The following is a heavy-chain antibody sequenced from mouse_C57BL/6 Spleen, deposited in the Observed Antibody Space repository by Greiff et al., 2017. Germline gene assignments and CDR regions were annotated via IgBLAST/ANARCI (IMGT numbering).Heavy chain of an antibody. Sequence: VQLQQSVAELVRPGASVKLSCTASGFNIKNTYMHWVKQRPEQGLEWIGRIDPANGNTKYAPQFPGKATITADTSSNTAYLQLSSLTSEDTAIYYCASPHYGSSYDYAMDYWGQGTSVTVSS. J-gene: IGHJ4*01. V-gene: IGHV14-3*01. D-gene: IGHD1-1*01. CDR1: GFNIKNTY. CDR2: IDPANGNT. CDR3: ASPHYGSSYDYAMDY.